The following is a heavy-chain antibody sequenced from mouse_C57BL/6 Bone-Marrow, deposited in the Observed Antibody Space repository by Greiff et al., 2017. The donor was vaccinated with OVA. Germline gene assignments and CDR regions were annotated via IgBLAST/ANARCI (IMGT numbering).Heavy chain of an antibody. V-gene: IGHV1-82*01. Sequence: QVQLQQSGPELVKPGASVKISCKASGYAFSSSWMNWVKQRPGKGLEWIGRIYPGDGDTNYNGKFKGKATLTADKSSSTAYMQLNSLTSEDSAVYFCANLYYSNYVDYAMDYWGQGTSVTVSS. CDR3: ANLYYSNYVDYAMDY. CDR2: IYPGDGDT. CDR1: GYAFSSSW. D-gene: IGHD2-5*01. J-gene: IGHJ4*01.